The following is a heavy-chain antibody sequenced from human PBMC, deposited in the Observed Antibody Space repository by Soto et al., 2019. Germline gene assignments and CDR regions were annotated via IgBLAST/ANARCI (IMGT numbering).Heavy chain of an antibody. CDR3: ASLQIYDSRAAPTPIFHP. CDR1: GGSFTSTNYF. D-gene: IGHD3-22*01. CDR2: MYYNGNT. V-gene: IGHV4-39*01. J-gene: IGHJ1*01. Sequence: QLQESGPGLVKHSETLSLTCTVSGGSFTSTNYFWGWIRQPPGKGLEWIGYMYYNGNTFYSPSLKSRVTMSVDTSKRQFSLDLSSVTAADTAMYYCASLQIYDSRAAPTPIFHPWGLGAMVTVSS.